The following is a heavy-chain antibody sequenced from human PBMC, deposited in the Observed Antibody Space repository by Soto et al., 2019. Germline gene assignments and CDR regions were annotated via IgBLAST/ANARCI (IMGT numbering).Heavy chain of an antibody. CDR3: ARLQQEYNYYGMDV. CDR2: IYYSGNT. J-gene: IGHJ6*02. CDR1: GGTIVTGSYY. D-gene: IGHD1-1*01. Sequence: SETLSLTCTVSGGTIVTGSYYWGWIRQPPGKGLEWLGHIYYSGNTYYPPSLKSRVTISVDTSKNQFSLRLSSVTAADTAVYYRARLQQEYNYYGMDVWGQGTKVTAP. V-gene: IGHV4-39*01.